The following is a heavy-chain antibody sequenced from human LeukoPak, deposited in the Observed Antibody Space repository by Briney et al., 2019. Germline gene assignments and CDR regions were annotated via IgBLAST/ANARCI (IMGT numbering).Heavy chain of an antibody. CDR1: GFTFSSYS. D-gene: IGHD6-13*01. J-gene: IGHJ4*02. CDR2: ISSSSSYI. V-gene: IGHV3-21*01. CDR3: AIWPAAADPFDY. Sequence: GGSLRLSCAASGFTFSSYSMNWVRQAPGKGLEWVSSISSSSSYIYYADSVKGRFTISRDNAKNSLYLQVNSLRAEDTAVYYCAIWPAAADPFDYWGQGTLVTVSS.